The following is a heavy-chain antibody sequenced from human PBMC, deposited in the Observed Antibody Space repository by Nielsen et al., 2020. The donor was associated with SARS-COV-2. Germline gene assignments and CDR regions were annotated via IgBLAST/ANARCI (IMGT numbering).Heavy chain of an antibody. J-gene: IGHJ3*02. CDR2: ISASGGST. Sequence: GESLKISCAASGSTFSSYAMSWVRRTPGRGLQWVSGISASGGSTYYTDSVKGRFVVSRDNSRNTLYLQMHSLRVEDTALYYCAKDDVVRGDAFDIWGQGTMVTVSS. CDR1: GSTFSSYA. CDR3: AKDDVVRGDAFDI. D-gene: IGHD3-10*01. V-gene: IGHV3-23*01.